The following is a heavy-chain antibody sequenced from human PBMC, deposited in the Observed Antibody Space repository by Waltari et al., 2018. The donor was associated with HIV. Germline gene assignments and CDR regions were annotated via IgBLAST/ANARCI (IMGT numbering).Heavy chain of an antibody. CDR3: ARDSLRGIGADGNWFDP. CDR2: ISSSSSYI. CDR1: GFTFSSYN. Sequence: EVQLVESGGGLVKPGGSLRLPCAASGFTFSSYNMNWVRQAPGKGLEWVSFISSSSSYIYYADSVKGRFTISRDNAKNSLNLQMNSLRAEDTAVYYCARDSLRGIGADGNWFDPWGQGTLVTVSS. D-gene: IGHD6-13*01. J-gene: IGHJ5*02. V-gene: IGHV3-21*01.